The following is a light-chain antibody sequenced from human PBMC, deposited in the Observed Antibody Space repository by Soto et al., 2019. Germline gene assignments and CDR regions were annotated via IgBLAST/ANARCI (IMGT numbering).Light chain of an antibody. CDR2: GAS. V-gene: IGKV3-15*01. CDR1: QSVSSN. J-gene: IGKJ1*01. CDR3: QQYNNWPRT. Sequence: EIVMTQSPATLSVSPGERATLSCRASQSVSSNLAWYQQKPGQAPRPLIYGASTRATGIPARFSGSGFGTEFTLTISSLQSEDFAVYYCQQYNNWPRTFGQGTKVDIK.